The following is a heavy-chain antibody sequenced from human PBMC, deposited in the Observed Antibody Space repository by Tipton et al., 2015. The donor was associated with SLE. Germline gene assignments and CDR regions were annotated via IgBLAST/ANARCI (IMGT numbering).Heavy chain of an antibody. CDR2: IYYSGRT. CDR3: ASFVDDLVRAFDI. V-gene: IGHV4-39*07. D-gene: IGHD3/OR15-3a*01. Sequence: LRLSCTVSGGPLSSSSFYWGWIRQPPGKGLEWIGSIYYSGRTYYNPSLKSRVTISVDTPKNQFSLKLSSVTAVDTAVYYCASFVDDLVRAFDIWGQGTMVTVSS. CDR1: GGPLSSSSFY. J-gene: IGHJ3*02.